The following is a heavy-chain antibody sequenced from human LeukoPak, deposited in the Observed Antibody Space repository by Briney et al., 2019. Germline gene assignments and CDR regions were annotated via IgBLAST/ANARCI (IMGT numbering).Heavy chain of an antibody. CDR1: GGSFSGYY. V-gene: IGHV4-34*01. J-gene: IGHJ6*02. CDR2: INHRGSS. Sequence: SETLSLTCAVYGGSFSGYYWSWIRQPPGKGLEWIGEINHRGSSNYTPSLKSRVTISVDTSKNQFSLKLSSVTAADAAVYYCASCRVVVAATLAEYGMDVWGQGTTGTVSS. CDR3: ASCRVVVAATLAEYGMDV. D-gene: IGHD2-15*01.